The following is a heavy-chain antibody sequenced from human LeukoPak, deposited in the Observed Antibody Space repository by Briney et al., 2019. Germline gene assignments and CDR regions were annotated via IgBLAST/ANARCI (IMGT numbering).Heavy chain of an antibody. Sequence: GGSLRLSCAASGFTFSDYYMSWVRQAPGKGLEWVSAISGSGGSTYYADSVKGRFTISRDNSKNTLYLQMNSLRAEDTAVYYCAKSQTGVAANPKDAFDIWGQGTLVTVSS. CDR2: ISGSGGST. V-gene: IGHV3-23*01. J-gene: IGHJ4*02. D-gene: IGHD2-15*01. CDR1: GFTFSDYY. CDR3: AKSQTGVAANPKDAFDI.